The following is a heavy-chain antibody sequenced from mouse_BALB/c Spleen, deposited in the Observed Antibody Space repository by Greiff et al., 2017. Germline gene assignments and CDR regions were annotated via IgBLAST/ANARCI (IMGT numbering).Heavy chain of an antibody. D-gene: IGHD1-1*01. CDR2: IWAGGST. CDR1: GFSLTSYG. V-gene: IGHV2-9*02. Sequence: VHLVESGPGLVAPSQSLSITCTVSGFSLTSYGVHWVRQPPGKGLEWLGVIWAGGSTNYNSALMSRLSISKDNSKSQVFLKMNSLQTDDTAMYYCARAPLLLRNFDVWGAGTTVTVSS. CDR3: ARAPLLLRNFDV. J-gene: IGHJ1*01.